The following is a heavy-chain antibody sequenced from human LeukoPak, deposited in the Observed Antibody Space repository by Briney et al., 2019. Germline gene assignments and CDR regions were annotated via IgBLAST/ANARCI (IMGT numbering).Heavy chain of an antibody. V-gene: IGHV3-21*01. CDR3: AKGGVASADPFVS. Sequence: GGCLRLSCAASGFTFISYSMNGVPQAPGEGLEWVLSISSSSSYINYADSVKGRFTISRDNAKNSLYLQMNCLTAEGPAVSVRAKGGVASADPFVSWGDGALFTASS. D-gene: IGHD6-13*01. CDR1: GFTFISYS. CDR2: ISSSSSYI. J-gene: IGHJ5*01.